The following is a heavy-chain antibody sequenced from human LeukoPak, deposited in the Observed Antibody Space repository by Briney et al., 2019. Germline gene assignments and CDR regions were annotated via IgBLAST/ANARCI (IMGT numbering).Heavy chain of an antibody. Sequence: ASVKVSCKASGYTFTGYYMHWVRQAPGQGLEWMGWINPNSGGTNYAQKFQGIVTMTRNTSISTAYMELSSLRSEDTAVYYCAAVDYWGQGTLVTVSS. CDR2: INPNSGGT. J-gene: IGHJ4*02. CDR3: AAVDY. V-gene: IGHV1-2*02. CDR1: GYTFTGYY.